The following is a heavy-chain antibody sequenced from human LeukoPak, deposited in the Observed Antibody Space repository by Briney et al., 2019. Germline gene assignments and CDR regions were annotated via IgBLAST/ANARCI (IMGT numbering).Heavy chain of an antibody. V-gene: IGHV4-34*01. CDR1: GGSFSGYY. CDR2: INHSGST. D-gene: IGHD3-3*01. J-gene: IGHJ5*02. CDR3: ARGLPRNDFWSGFATYWFDP. Sequence: NPSETLSLTCAVYGGSFSGYYWSWIPQPPGKGLEWIGEINHSGSTNYKPSLRSRVTISVDRPKKQFSLKLSSVNVADTAVYYCARGLPRNDFWSGFATYWFDPWGRGTLVTVSS.